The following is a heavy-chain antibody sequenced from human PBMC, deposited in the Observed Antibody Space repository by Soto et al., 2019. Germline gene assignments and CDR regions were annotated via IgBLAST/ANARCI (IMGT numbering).Heavy chain of an antibody. V-gene: IGHV3-30-3*01. Sequence: QVQLVESGGGVVQPGRSLRLSCAASVFTLSSYTMHWVRQAPGKGLEWVAVISYDGGNKYYADSVKGRITISRDSSKNMLYLQMNSLSAEDTAVYYCASSPRGPFDIWGQGTVVTVSS. CDR3: ASSPRGPFDI. CDR1: VFTLSSYT. CDR2: ISYDGGNK. J-gene: IGHJ3*02.